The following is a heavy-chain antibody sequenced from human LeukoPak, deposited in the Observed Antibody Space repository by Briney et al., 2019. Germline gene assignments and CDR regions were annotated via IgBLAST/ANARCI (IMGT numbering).Heavy chain of an antibody. J-gene: IGHJ4*02. Sequence: SETLSLTCAVSGGSISSGGYSWSWIRQPPGKGLEWIGYIYHSGSTYYNPSLKSRVTISVDRSKNQFSLKLSSVTAADTAVYYCARFRELPKFDYWGQGTLVTVSS. V-gene: IGHV4-30-2*01. CDR2: IYHSGST. D-gene: IGHD1-26*01. CDR1: GGSISSGGYS. CDR3: ARFRELPKFDY.